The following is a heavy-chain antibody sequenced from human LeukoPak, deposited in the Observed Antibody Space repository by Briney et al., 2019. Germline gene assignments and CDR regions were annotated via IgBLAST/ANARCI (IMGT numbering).Heavy chain of an antibody. CDR1: GGTFSSYA. CDR3: ARGYSSSSRFDY. V-gene: IGHV1-69*04. J-gene: IGHJ4*02. Sequence: RASVKVSCKASGGTFSSYAISWVRQAPGQGLEWMGRIIPILGIANYAQKFQGRVTITADKSTSTAYMELSSLKSEDTAVYYCARGYSSSSRFDYWGQGTLVTVSS. CDR2: IIPILGIA. D-gene: IGHD6-13*01.